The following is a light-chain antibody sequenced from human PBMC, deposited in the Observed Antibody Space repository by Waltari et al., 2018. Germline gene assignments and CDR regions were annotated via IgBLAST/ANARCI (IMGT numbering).Light chain of an antibody. J-gene: IGKJ2*01. V-gene: IGKV3-15*01. CDR1: QSVSRN. CDR3: QQYNNWPPYS. Sequence: ETVMTQSPVTPSVSPGERATVSCRASQSVSRNLAWYQQKPGQAPRLLIYDASTRATGIPARFSGSGSGTEFTLTISSLQSEDFAVYYCQQYNNWPPYSFGQGTKLEI. CDR2: DAS.